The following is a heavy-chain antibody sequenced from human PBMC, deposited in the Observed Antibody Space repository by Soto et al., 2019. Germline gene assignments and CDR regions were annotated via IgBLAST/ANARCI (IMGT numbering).Heavy chain of an antibody. J-gene: IGHJ4*02. Sequence: EVQLVESGGGLVQPAGSLRISCAVSGFSIASYWMSWVRQAPGKGLEWVATTKEDGSEIYYVDSVRGRFTISRDNAENSLYLQMNSLSAEDTAVYFCARDVGFDYVNWGQGTLVTVSS. V-gene: IGHV3-7*01. CDR1: GFSIASYW. CDR2: TKEDGSEI. D-gene: IGHD3-16*01. CDR3: ARDVGFDYVN.